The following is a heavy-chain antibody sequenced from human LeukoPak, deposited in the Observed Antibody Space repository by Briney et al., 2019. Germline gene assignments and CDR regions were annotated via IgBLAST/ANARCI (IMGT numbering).Heavy chain of an antibody. CDR3: VRGSTLSSGPAY. Sequence: PGGSLRLSCAASGFTFSDYYMSWIRQAPGKGLEWVSYISNSGSSIYYADSVKGRFAIPRDNAKNSLYLQMNSLRAEDTAVYYCVRGSTLSSGPAYWGQGALVTVSS. J-gene: IGHJ4*02. CDR2: ISNSGSSI. V-gene: IGHV3-11*01. CDR1: GFTFSDYY. D-gene: IGHD3-22*01.